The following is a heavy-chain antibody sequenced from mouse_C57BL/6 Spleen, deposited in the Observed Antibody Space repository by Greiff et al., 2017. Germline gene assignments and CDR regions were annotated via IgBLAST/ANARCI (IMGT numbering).Heavy chain of an antibody. J-gene: IGHJ2*01. Sequence: QVQLKESGAELVKPGASVKISCKASGYAFSSYWMNWVKQRPGKGLEWIGQIYPGDGDTNYNGKFKGKATLTADKSSSTAYMQLSSRTSEDSAVYFCAKDGDYDYAFDDWGQGTTLTVSS. V-gene: IGHV1-80*01. CDR2: IYPGDGDT. CDR1: GYAFSSYW. CDR3: AKDGDYDYAFDD. D-gene: IGHD2-4*01.